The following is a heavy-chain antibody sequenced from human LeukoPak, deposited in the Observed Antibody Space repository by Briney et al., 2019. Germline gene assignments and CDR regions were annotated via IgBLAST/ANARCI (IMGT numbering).Heavy chain of an antibody. J-gene: IGHJ4*02. CDR3: ARRSVMGAYFDY. V-gene: IGHV4-34*01. D-gene: IGHD1-26*01. Sequence: SETLSFTCAVYGGSFSGYYWSWIRQPPGKGLEWIGEINHSGSTNYNPSLKSRVTISVDTSKNQFSLKLSSVTAADTAVYYCARRSVMGAYFDYWGQGTLVTVSS. CDR1: GGSFSGYY. CDR2: INHSGST.